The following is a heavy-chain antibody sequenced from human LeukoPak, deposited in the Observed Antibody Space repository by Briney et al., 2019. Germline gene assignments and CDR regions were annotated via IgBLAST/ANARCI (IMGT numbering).Heavy chain of an antibody. Sequence: PSETLSLTCTVSGGSISSTTYCWGWICQPPGKGLEWIGSICYSGSTFYNPSLKSRVTLSVDTSKNQFSLKLSSVTAADTAVYYCARQRLGYDSSGYYFGPFDYWGQGTLVTVSS. CDR1: GGSISSTTYC. CDR2: ICYSGST. D-gene: IGHD3-22*01. J-gene: IGHJ4*02. CDR3: ARQRLGYDSSGYYFGPFDY. V-gene: IGHV4-39*01.